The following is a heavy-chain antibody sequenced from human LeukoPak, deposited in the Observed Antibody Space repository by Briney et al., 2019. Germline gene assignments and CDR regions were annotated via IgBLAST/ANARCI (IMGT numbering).Heavy chain of an antibody. CDR3: ARTQDRIAARS. V-gene: IGHV5-51*01. D-gene: IGHD6-13*01. CDR1: GYSFTSYW. Sequence: GESLKISCKGSGYSFTSYWIGWVRQMPGRGLEWMGVIYPRDSDTRYSPSFQGQVTISADKSINTAYLQWSSLKASDTAIYYCARTQDRIAARSWGQGTLVTDSS. J-gene: IGHJ4*02. CDR2: IYPRDSDT.